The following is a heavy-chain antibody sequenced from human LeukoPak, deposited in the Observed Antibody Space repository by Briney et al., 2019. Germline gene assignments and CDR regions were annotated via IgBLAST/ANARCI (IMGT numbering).Heavy chain of an antibody. CDR3: ARDPADYGDYYYYYGMDV. CDR2: IWYDGSNK. V-gene: IGHV3-33*08. J-gene: IGHJ6*02. CDR1: GFTFSSYA. Sequence: PGGSLRLSCAASGFTFSSYAMSWVRQAPGKGLEWVAVIWYDGSNKYYADSVKGRFTISRDNAKNSLYLQMNSLRAEDTAVYYCARDPADYGDYYYYYGMDVWGQGTTVTVSS. D-gene: IGHD4-17*01.